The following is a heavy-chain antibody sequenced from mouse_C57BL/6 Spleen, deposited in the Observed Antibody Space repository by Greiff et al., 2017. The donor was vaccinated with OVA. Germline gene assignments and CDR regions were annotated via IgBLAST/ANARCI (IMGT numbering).Heavy chain of an antibody. CDR3: ARDEGGFYYGRDYAMDY. Sequence: QVHVKQSGAELVKPGASVKLSCKASGYTFTEYTIHWVKQRSGQGLEWIGWFYPGSGSIKYNEKFKDKATLTADKSSSTVYMELSRLTSEDSAVYFCARDEGGFYYGRDYAMDYWGQGTSVTVSS. D-gene: IGHD1-1*01. CDR2: FYPGSGSI. V-gene: IGHV1-62-2*01. J-gene: IGHJ4*01. CDR1: GYTFTEYT.